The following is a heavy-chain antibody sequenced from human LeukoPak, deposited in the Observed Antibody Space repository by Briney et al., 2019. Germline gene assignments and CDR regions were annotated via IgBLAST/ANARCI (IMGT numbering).Heavy chain of an antibody. CDR2: INHSGST. D-gene: IGHD6-13*01. CDR1: AGSFSGYY. CDR3: ARVSSRYTDY. Sequence: SETLSLTCAVYAGSFSGYYWSWIRQPPGKGLEWIGEINHSGSTNYNPSLKSRVTISVDTSKNQFSLKLSSVTAADTAVYYCARVSSRYTDYWGQGTLVTVSS. V-gene: IGHV4-34*01. J-gene: IGHJ4*02.